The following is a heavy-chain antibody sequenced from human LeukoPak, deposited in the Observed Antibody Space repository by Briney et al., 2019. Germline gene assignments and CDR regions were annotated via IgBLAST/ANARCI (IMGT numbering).Heavy chain of an antibody. Sequence: GGSLRLSCAASGFTFSNSAMSWVRQAPGKGLEWVSTLSGSGITTYYADSVKGRFTNSRDNSKNTLYLQMNSLRAEDTAVYYCAKGIYSSGWSYFDYWGHGTLVTVSS. D-gene: IGHD6-19*01. CDR2: LSGSGITT. CDR1: GFTFSNSA. CDR3: AKGIYSSGWSYFDY. J-gene: IGHJ4*01. V-gene: IGHV3-23*01.